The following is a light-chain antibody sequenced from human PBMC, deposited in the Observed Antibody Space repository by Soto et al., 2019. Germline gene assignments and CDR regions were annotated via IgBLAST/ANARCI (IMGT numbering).Light chain of an antibody. Sequence: DIVMTQSPDSLAVSLGERATINCKSSQSVLYSSNNKNYLAWYQQKPGQPPKLLIYWASTRESGVPDRFSGSGSGTDFTLTISSLQAEDVAVYYCQQYYITPVTFGTGTKVDIK. CDR2: WAS. J-gene: IGKJ3*01. V-gene: IGKV4-1*01. CDR1: QSVLYSSNNKNY. CDR3: QQYYITPVT.